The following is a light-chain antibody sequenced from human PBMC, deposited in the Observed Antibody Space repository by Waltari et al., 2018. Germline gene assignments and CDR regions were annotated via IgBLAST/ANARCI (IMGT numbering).Light chain of an antibody. CDR2: GAS. CDR3: QQYNNWLTWT. J-gene: IGKJ1*01. V-gene: IGKV3-15*01. CDR1: QSVSSN. Sequence: EIVMTQSPATLSVSPGERATLSCRASQSVSSNLALYQQKPGQTPRLLIYGASTRATGIPARFSGSGSGTEFTLTISSMQSEDFAVYYCQQYNNWLTWTFGQGTKVEIK.